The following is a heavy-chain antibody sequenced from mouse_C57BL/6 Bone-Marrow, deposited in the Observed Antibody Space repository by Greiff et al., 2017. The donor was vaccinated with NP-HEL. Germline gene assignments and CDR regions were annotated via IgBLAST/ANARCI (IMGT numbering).Heavy chain of an antibody. CDR2: ISSGGSYT. CDR1: GFTFSSYG. D-gene: IGHD1-1*01. V-gene: IGHV5-6*01. Sequence: EVQRVESGGDLVKPGGSLKLSCAASGFTFSSYGMSWVRQTPDKRLEWVATISSGGSYTYYPDSVKGRFTISRDNAKNTLYLQMSSLKSEDTAMYYCASPYYYGSSLSYWYFDVWGTGTTVTVSS. CDR3: ASPYYYGSSLSYWYFDV. J-gene: IGHJ1*03.